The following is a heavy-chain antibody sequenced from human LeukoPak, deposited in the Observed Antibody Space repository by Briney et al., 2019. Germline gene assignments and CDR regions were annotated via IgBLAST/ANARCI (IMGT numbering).Heavy chain of an antibody. CDR1: GYTFTSYD. Sequence: ASVKVSCKASGYTFTSYDINWVRQATGQGLEWMGWMNPNSGNTGYAQKFQGRVTMTRNTSISTAYMELSSLRSEDTAVYYCARGRWGSDGSGSPRGYCYGMDVWGQGTTVTVSS. CDR2: MNPNSGNT. J-gene: IGHJ6*02. V-gene: IGHV1-8*01. CDR3: ARGRWGSDGSGSPRGYCYGMDV. D-gene: IGHD3-10*01.